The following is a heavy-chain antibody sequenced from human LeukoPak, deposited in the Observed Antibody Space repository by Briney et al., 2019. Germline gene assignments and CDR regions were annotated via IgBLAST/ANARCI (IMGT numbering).Heavy chain of an antibody. CDR3: TRANGAFSPFGF. D-gene: IGHD2-8*01. J-gene: IGHJ4*02. CDR1: GGSILTTNW. CDR2: VHLSGAS. V-gene: IGHV4-4*02. Sequence: SETLSLTCAVSGGSILTTNWWSSVRQPPGKGLEWIGEVHLSGASNYNPSLKSRVNMSIDRTKNQLSLELTSVTAADTAIYYCTRANGAFSPFGFGGQGTLVTVSS.